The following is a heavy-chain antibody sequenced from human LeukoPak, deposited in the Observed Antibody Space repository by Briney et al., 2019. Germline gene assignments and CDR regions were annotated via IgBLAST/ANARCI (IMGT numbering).Heavy chain of an antibody. Sequence: ASVKASCKVSGYTLTELSMHWVRQAPGKGLEWMGGFDPEDGETIYAQKFQGRVTMTEDTSTDTAYMELSSLRSEDTAVYYCARDNDSRDPPHFDYWGQGTLVTVSS. CDR2: FDPEDGET. D-gene: IGHD3-16*01. CDR3: ARDNDSRDPPHFDY. V-gene: IGHV1-24*01. J-gene: IGHJ4*02. CDR1: GYTLTELS.